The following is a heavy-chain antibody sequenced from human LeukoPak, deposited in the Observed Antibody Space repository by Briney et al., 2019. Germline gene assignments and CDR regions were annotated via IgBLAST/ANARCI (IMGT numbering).Heavy chain of an antibody. CDR3: ARDHSYCSSTSCYGHYYYYGMDV. V-gene: IGHV3-21*01. CDR1: GFTFSSYS. CDR2: ISSSSSYI. D-gene: IGHD2-2*01. Sequence: GGSLRLSCAASGFTFSSYSMNWVRQAPGKGLEWVSSISSSSSYIYYADSVKGRFTISRDNAKNSLYLQMNSLRAEDTAMYYCARDHSYCSSTSCYGHYYYYGMDVRGQGTTVTVSS. J-gene: IGHJ6*02.